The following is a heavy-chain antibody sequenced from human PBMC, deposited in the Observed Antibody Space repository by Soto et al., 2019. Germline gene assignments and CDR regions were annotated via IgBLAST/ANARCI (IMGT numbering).Heavy chain of an antibody. CDR3: ARLTTVTTDYYYGMDV. J-gene: IGHJ6*01. D-gene: IGHD4-17*01. Sequence: QVQLQESGPGLVKPSQTLSLTCTVSGCSISSGGYYWSWIRQHPGKGLEWIGYIYYSGSTYYNPSIKSRVTISVDTSKNQFTLKLSSVTAAVTAVYYCARLTTVTTDYYYGMDVWGQGTTVTVYS. V-gene: IGHV4-31*03. CDR1: GCSISSGGYY. CDR2: IYYSGST.